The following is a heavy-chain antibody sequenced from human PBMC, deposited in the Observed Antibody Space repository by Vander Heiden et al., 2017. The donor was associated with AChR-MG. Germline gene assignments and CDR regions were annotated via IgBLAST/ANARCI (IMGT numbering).Heavy chain of an antibody. CDR2: ISYSGST. CDR1: DGSVTSGSYY. J-gene: IGHJ5*02. Sequence: QVHLQESGPGLVKPSETLSPTCTVSDGSVTSGSYYWSWIRQPPGKGLEWVGYISYSGSTYYYPSLKSRVTRSVDTSKNQFSLKLSYVTAADTAVYFCARGYGGYSYRFDPWGQGTLVTVTS. D-gene: IGHD5-18*01. CDR3: ARGYGGYSYRFDP. V-gene: IGHV4-61*01.